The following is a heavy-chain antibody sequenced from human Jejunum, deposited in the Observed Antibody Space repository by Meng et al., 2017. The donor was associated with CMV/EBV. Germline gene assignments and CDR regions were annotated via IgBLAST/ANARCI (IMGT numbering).Heavy chain of an antibody. CDR2: LNPYTGDT. J-gene: IGHJ4*02. D-gene: IGHD3-10*01. V-gene: IGHV1-2*02. Sequence: EYTFTDYYVHWVQQAPGQGLEWLGYLNPYTGDTNYAQKFQGRVSMTRDTPTNTAYMELTRLRSDDTALYYCAKDAGSFLDYYFDFWGQGTRVTVSS. CDR3: AKDAGSFLDYYFDF. CDR1: EYTFTDYY.